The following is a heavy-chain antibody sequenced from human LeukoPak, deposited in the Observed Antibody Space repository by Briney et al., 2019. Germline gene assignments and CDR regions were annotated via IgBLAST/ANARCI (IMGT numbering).Heavy chain of an antibody. CDR1: GGSFSFYY. CDR2: IRYSGSS. CDR3: ASTDTYYYDSSGYFSY. D-gene: IGHD3-22*01. Sequence: SETLSLTCTVSGGSFSFYYWGWIRQPPGKGLEWIGDIRYSGSSNYNPSLKSRVTMSVDTSKNLFSLRLRSVTAADTAVYYCASTDTYYYDSSGYFSYWGQGTLVTVSS. V-gene: IGHV4-59*12. J-gene: IGHJ4*02.